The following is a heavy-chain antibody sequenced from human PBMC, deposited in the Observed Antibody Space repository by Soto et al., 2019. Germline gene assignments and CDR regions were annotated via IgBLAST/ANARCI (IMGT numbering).Heavy chain of an antibody. CDR3: ARGRLGTTFYYNGMDV. J-gene: IGHJ6*02. D-gene: IGHD1-7*01. V-gene: IGHV4-34*01. CDR2: INRSGST. CDR1: GGSFSGYY. Sequence: QVQLQQWGAGLLKPSETLSLTCAVYGGSFSGYYWSWIRQPPGKGLEWIGEINRSGSTTYNPSLKSRVAISVDTSKNQFSLGLSSVTAADTAVYYCARGRLGTTFYYNGMDVWGQGTTVTVSS.